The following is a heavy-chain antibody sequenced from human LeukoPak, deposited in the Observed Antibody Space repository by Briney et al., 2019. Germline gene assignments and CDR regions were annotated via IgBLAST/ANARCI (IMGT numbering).Heavy chain of an antibody. CDR1: GGSISSYY. CDR3: AKDFGGLNDNSGYYFSYFDY. Sequence: PSEALSLTCTVYGGSISSYYWSWVRQPGGKGLEWLGRIYTSGSTNYNPSLKSRVTMSVDTSKNQFSLKLSSVTAADSAVYYCAKDFGGLNDNSGYYFSYFDYWGQRVLVTVSS. V-gene: IGHV4-4*07. J-gene: IGHJ4*02. D-gene: IGHD3-22*01. CDR2: IYTSGST.